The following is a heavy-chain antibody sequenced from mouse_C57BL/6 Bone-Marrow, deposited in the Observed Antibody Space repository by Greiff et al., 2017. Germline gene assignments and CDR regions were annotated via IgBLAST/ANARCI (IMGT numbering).Heavy chain of an antibody. CDR1: GYTFTDYY. J-gene: IGHJ1*03. CDR3: ARDGSSYGYFDV. D-gene: IGHD1-1*01. V-gene: IGHV1-26*01. Sequence: VQLQQSGPELVKPGASVKISCKASGYTFTDYYMNWVKQSHGKSLEWIGDINPNNGGTSYNQKFKGKATLTVDESSSTAYMELRSLTSEDSAVYYCARDGSSYGYFDVWGTGTTVTVSS. CDR2: INPNNGGT.